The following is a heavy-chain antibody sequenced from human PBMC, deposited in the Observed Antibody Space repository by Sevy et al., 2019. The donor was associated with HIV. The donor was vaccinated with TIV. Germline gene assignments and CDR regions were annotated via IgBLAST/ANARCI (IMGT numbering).Heavy chain of an antibody. CDR2: IYGSSGAT. D-gene: IGHD3-22*01. Sequence: GGSLRLSCKPSGFTFISYAMNWVRQAPGKGLEWVSTIYGSSGATYYGDSVKGRFTISRDNSKNTLYLQMNSLRTEDTAVYYCAGGRYDGSGSFDAFDIWGQGTMVTVSS. J-gene: IGHJ3*02. CDR1: GFTFISYA. V-gene: IGHV3-23*01. CDR3: AGGRYDGSGSFDAFDI.